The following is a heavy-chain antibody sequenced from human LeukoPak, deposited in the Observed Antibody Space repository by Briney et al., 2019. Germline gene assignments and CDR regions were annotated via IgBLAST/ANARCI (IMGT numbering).Heavy chain of an antibody. CDR1: GFTFGSHV. Sequence: QPGGSLRLSCEASGFTFGSHVMYWVRQAPGKGLEWVAGIFGSGGSPHYADPVKGRFTISRDNPRNTVYLQINSLRAEDTAVYYCGETTVGYSSGQKPAWPVDYWGQGTLVTVSS. D-gene: IGHD5-18*01. CDR2: IFGSGGSP. J-gene: IGHJ4*02. CDR3: GETTVGYSSGQKPAWPVDY. V-gene: IGHV3-23*01.